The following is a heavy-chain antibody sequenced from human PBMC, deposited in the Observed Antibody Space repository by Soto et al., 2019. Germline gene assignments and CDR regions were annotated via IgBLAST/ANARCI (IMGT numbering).Heavy chain of an antibody. CDR3: ARVGTFGGIGVEVLRPDYYYYYMDV. D-gene: IGHD3-16*01. J-gene: IGHJ6*03. V-gene: IGHV4-34*01. Sequence: PSETLSLTCAVYGGSFSGCYWSWIRQPPGKGLEWIGEINHSGSTNYNPSLKSRVTISVDTSKNQFSLKLSSVTAADTAVYYCARVGTFGGIGVEVLRPDYYYYYMDVWGKGTTVTVSS. CDR1: GGSFSGCY. CDR2: INHSGST.